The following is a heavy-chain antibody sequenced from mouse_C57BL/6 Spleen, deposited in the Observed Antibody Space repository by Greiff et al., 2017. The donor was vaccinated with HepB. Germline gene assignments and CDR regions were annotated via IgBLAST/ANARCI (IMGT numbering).Heavy chain of an antibody. J-gene: IGHJ2*01. Sequence: VQLQQSGAELVRPGASVTLSCTTSGYTFTDYEMHWVKQTPVHGLEWIGAIDPETGGTAYNQKFKGKAILTADKSSSTAYMELRSLTSEDSAVYYCTRTGTSYFDYWGQGTTLTVSS. V-gene: IGHV1-15*01. CDR1: GYTFTDYE. CDR2: IDPETGGT. CDR3: TRTGTSYFDY. D-gene: IGHD4-1*01.